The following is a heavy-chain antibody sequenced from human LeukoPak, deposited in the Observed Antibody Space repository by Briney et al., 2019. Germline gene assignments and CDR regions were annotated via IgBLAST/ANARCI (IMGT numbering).Heavy chain of an antibody. J-gene: IGHJ4*02. CDR1: GFTFSSYW. V-gene: IGHV3-7*01. Sequence: GSLRLSCAASGFTFSSYWMSWVRQAPGKGLEWVANIKQDGSEKYYVDSVKGRFTISRDNAKNSQYLQMNSLRAEDTAVYYCARDQDGGSYPGYWGQGTLVTVSS. D-gene: IGHD1-26*01. CDR3: ARDQDGGSYPGY. CDR2: IKQDGSEK.